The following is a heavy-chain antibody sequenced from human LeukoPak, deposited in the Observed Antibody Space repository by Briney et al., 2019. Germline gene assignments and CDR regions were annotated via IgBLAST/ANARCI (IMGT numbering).Heavy chain of an antibody. CDR2: IYYSGST. CDR1: GGSISISNYY. D-gene: IGHD4-17*01. V-gene: IGHV4-39*07. J-gene: IGHJ4*02. Sequence: KPSETLSLTCTVSGGSISISNYYWDWIRQPPEKGLEWIGSIYYSGSTYYNPSLKSRVTISVDTSKNQFSLKLSSVTAADTAVYYCARGKTTVTTGDPFDYWGQGTLVTVSS. CDR3: ARGKTTVTTGDPFDY.